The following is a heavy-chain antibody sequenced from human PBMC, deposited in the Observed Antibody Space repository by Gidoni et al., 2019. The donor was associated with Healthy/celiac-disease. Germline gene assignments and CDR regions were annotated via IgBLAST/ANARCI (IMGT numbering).Heavy chain of an antibody. J-gene: IGHJ4*02. V-gene: IGHV4-34*01. CDR1: GGSFRGYY. Sequence: QVQLQQWGAGLLKPSETLSLTCAVYGGSFRGYYWSWIRQPPGKGLEWIGEINHSGSTNYNPSLKSRVTISVDTSKNQFSLKLSSVTAADTAVYYCARVMVRGVIITRKNFDYWGQGTLVTVSS. CDR3: ARVMVRGVIITRKNFDY. CDR2: INHSGST. D-gene: IGHD3-10*01.